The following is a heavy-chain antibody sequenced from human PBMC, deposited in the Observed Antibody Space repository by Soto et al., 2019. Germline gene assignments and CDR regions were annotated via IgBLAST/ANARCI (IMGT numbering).Heavy chain of an antibody. CDR3: ARHAVSRAAMRRVSYYYHFYMDV. J-gene: IGHJ6*03. Sequence: QVQLQESGPGLVKPSETLSLTCTVSGGSISSSTYYWGWIRQPPGKGLEWIGNVYYSGSTYYNPSLKSRVTISVDTSKNQFSLKLRSVTAADTAVYYCARHAVSRAAMRRVSYYYHFYMDVWGKGTTITVSS. CDR2: VYYSGST. CDR1: GGSISSSTYY. D-gene: IGHD2-2*01. V-gene: IGHV4-39*01.